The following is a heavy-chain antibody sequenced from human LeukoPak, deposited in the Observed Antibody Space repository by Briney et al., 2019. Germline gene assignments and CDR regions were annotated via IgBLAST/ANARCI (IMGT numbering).Heavy chain of an antibody. D-gene: IGHD2-21*02. J-gene: IGHJ4*02. CDR1: GFTFSNYA. CDR2: ISGSGDNT. CDR3: AKDFVVVPGNVNYFDY. Sequence: SGGSLRLSCAVSGFTFSNYAMSWVRQAPGKGLEWVSAISGSGDNTYYADSVKGRFTVSRDNSKNTLYVQMKSLRAEDTAVYYCAKDFVVVPGNVNYFDYWGQGTLVTVSS. V-gene: IGHV3-23*01.